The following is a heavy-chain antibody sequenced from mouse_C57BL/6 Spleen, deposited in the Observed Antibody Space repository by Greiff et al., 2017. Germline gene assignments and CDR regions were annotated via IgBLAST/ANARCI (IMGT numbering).Heavy chain of an antibody. Sequence: QVQLQQSGAELARPGASVKLSCKASGYTFTSYGISWVKQRTGQGLEWIGEIYPRSGNTYYNEKFKGKATLTADKSSSTAYMELRSLTSEDSAVYFCARYDYYGSLWYFDVWGTGTTVTVSS. D-gene: IGHD1-1*01. CDR1: GYTFTSYG. CDR2: IYPRSGNT. V-gene: IGHV1-81*01. CDR3: ARYDYYGSLWYFDV. J-gene: IGHJ1*03.